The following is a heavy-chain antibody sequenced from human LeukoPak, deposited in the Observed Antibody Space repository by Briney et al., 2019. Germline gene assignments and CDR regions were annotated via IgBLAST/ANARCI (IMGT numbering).Heavy chain of an antibody. CDR2: INPSGGST. J-gene: IGHJ6*02. CDR1: GYTFTSHY. CDR3: ARDLGCSGGSCYYGMDV. D-gene: IGHD2-15*01. V-gene: IGHV1-46*01. Sequence: ASVKVSCKASGYTFTSHYMHWVRQAPGQGLEWMGIINPSGGSTSYAQKFQGRVTMTRDTSTSTVYMELSSLRSEDTAVYYCARDLGCSGGSCYYGMDVWGQGTTVTVSS.